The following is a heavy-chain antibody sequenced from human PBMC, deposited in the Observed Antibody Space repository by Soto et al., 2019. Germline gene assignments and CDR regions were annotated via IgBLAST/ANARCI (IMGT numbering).Heavy chain of an antibody. Sequence: KTSETLSLTCSVSGDSVSSDTYFWTWIRQPPGKGLEWIAYVSYTGDTNYNPSLKSRVTISVDTSRNQFSLTLTSVTAADTAVYFCARIVVGATVDLWGQGSLVTVS. CDR3: ARIVVGATVDL. J-gene: IGHJ5*02. V-gene: IGHV4-61*01. CDR2: VSYTGDT. CDR1: GDSVSSDTYF. D-gene: IGHD1-26*01.